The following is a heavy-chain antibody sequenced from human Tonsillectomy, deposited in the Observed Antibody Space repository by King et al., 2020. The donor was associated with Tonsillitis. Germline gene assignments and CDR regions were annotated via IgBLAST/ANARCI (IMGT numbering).Heavy chain of an antibody. CDR1: GGSISSSSYF. J-gene: IGHJ3*02. V-gene: IGHV4-39*01. Sequence: QLQESGPGLVKPSETLSLTCKVSGGSISSSSYFLDWVRQPPGKGLEGIGSIYFSGSTYSDPSLKLRFTISVDTSKNQFSLKLSSVTAADTAVYYCARRATGIVVVPATRDAFDIWGQGTMVTVSS. CDR2: IYFSGST. CDR3: ARRATGIVVVPATRDAFDI. D-gene: IGHD2-2*01.